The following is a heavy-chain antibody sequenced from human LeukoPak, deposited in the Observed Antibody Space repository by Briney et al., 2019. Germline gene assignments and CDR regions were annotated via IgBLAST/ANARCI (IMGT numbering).Heavy chain of an antibody. J-gene: IGHJ4*02. CDR3: AKDEDFWSGYSDY. CDR2: ISGSGGST. V-gene: IGHV3-23*01. CDR1: GFTFSSYA. Sequence: GGSLRLSCAASGFTFSSYAMSWVRQAPGKGLEWVSAISGSGGSTYYADSVKGRFTISRDNSMNTLYLQMNSLRAEDTAVYYCAKDEDFWSGYSDYWGQGTLVTVSS. D-gene: IGHD3-3*01.